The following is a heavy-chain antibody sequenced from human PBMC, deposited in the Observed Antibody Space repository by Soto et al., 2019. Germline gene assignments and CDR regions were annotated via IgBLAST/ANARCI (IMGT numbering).Heavy chain of an antibody. Sequence: ASVKVSCKASGYTFTGYYMHWVRQAPGQGLEWMGWINPNSGGTNYAQKFQGRVTMTRDTAMSTAYMELSRLRSDDTAVYSCARVIAVAGDKNRFDYWGQGTLVTVSS. CDR1: GYTFTGYY. CDR2: INPNSGGT. V-gene: IGHV1-2*02. D-gene: IGHD6-19*01. CDR3: ARVIAVAGDKNRFDY. J-gene: IGHJ4*02.